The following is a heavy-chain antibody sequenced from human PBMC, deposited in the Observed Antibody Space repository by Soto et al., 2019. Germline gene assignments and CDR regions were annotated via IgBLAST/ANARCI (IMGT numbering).Heavy chain of an antibody. V-gene: IGHV4-59*08. CDR1: GGSISSYY. J-gene: IGHJ6*03. CDR3: ARRIGYCRSTSCYGYYYYYMDV. Sequence: QVQLQESGPGLVKPSETLSLTCTVSGGSISSYYWSWIRQPPGKGLEWIGYIYYSGSTNYNPSLRSRDTISLEKSKNQVSLKLSSVTAADTAVYYCARRIGYCRSTSCYGYYYYYMDVWGKGTTVTVSS. D-gene: IGHD2-2*01. CDR2: IYYSGST.